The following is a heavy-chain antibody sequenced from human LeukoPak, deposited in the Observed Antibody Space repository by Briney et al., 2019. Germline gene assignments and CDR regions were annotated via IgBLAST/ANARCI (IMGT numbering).Heavy chain of an antibody. CDR2: ISYDGSNK. CDR3: ARDRGSGSGYYPTEYYFDY. V-gene: IGHV3-30*03. D-gene: IGHD3-22*01. CDR1: GFTFSSYG. J-gene: IGHJ4*02. Sequence: GGSLRLSCAPSGFTFSSYGMHWVRQAPGKGLEWVAVISYDGSNKYYADSVKGRFTISRDNSKNTLYLQMNSLRAEDTAVYYCARDRGSGSGYYPTEYYFDYWGRGTLVTVSS.